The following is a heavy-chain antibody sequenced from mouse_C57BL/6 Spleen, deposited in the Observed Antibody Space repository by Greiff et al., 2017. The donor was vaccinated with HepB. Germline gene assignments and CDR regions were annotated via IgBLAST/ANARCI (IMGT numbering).Heavy chain of an antibody. CDR2: ISYDGSN. V-gene: IGHV3-6*01. Sequence: ESGPGLVKPSQSLSLTCSVTGYSITSGYYWNWIRQFPGNKLEWMGYISYDGSNNYNPSLKNRISITRDTSKNQFFLKLNSVTTEDTATYYCARMRYYGSSSLDFDVWGTGTTVTVSS. J-gene: IGHJ1*03. D-gene: IGHD1-1*01. CDR1: GYSITSGYY. CDR3: ARMRYYGSSSLDFDV.